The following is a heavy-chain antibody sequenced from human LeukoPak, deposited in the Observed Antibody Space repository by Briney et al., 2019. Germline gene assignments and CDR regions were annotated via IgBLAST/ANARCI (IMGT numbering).Heavy chain of an antibody. J-gene: IGHJ5*02. Sequence: GGSLRLSCAASGFTFNDSYMSWIRQAPGKGLEWISYISGSSSFTSYTGSVKGRFTISRDNAKNSLYLQMNSLAVEDTAVYYCARDPRGYSYGYLDHWGLGTLVTVSS. CDR1: GFTFNDSY. D-gene: IGHD5-18*01. V-gene: IGHV3-11*06. CDR3: ARDPRGYSYGYLDH. CDR2: ISGSSSFT.